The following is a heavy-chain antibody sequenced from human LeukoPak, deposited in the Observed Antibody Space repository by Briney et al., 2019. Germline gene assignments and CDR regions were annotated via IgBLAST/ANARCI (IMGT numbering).Heavy chain of an antibody. CDR3: ARGLDASMETAYDY. CDR1: GGSFIAYA. Sequence: SVKVSCKASGGSFIAYAISWVRQAPGQGLEWMGGIIPIFGTSNYAQKLQGRVTIPTDESTSTAYMEVSSLRSEDTAIYYCARGLDASMETAYDYWGQGTLVTVSS. CDR2: IIPIFGTS. D-gene: IGHD5-18*01. V-gene: IGHV1-69*05. J-gene: IGHJ4*02.